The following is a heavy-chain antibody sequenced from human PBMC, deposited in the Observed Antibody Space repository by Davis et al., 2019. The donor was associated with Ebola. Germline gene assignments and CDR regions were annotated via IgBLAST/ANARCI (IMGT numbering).Heavy chain of an antibody. V-gene: IGHV3-33*01. CDR2: IWYDGSNK. Sequence: GESLKISCAASGFTFSSYGMHWVRQAPGKGLEWVAVIWYDGSNKYYADSVKGRFTISRDNSKNTLYLQMNSLRAEDTAVYYCARGFIAARPGYYYGMDVWGQGTTVTVSS. CDR1: GFTFSSYG. J-gene: IGHJ6*02. D-gene: IGHD6-6*01. CDR3: ARGFIAARPGYYYGMDV.